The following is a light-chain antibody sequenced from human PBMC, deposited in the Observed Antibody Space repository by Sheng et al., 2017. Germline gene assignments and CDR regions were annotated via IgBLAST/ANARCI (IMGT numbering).Light chain of an antibody. CDR1: SSDVGAYNY. CDR2: EVT. Sequence: QSALTQPPSASGSPGQSVTISCTGTSSDVGAYNYVSWYQQYPGKAPKLVIYEVTKRPSGVPDRFSGSKSGNTASLTVSGLQAEDEADYYCTSFAGSNNYVVIGGGTKLTVL. J-gene: IGLJ2*01. V-gene: IGLV2-8*01. CDR3: TSFAGSNNYVV.